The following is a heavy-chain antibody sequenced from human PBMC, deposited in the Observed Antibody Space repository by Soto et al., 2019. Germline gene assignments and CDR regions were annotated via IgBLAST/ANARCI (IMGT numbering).Heavy chain of an antibody. D-gene: IGHD3-22*01. Sequence: PGGSLRLSCAASGFTFSSYGMHWVRQAPGKGLEWVAVISYDGSNKYYADSVKARFTISRDNSKNTLYLQMNSLRAEDTAVYYCAKDEYYYDSSGYYRQSPDGSTYYYGMDVWGQGTTVTVSS. J-gene: IGHJ6*02. V-gene: IGHV3-30*18. CDR2: ISYDGSNK. CDR1: GFTFSSYG. CDR3: AKDEYYYDSSGYYRQSPDGSTYYYGMDV.